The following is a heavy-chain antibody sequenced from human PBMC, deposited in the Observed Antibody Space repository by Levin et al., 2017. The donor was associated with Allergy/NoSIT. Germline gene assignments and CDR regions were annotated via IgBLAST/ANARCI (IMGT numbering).Heavy chain of an antibody. CDR2: IKQDGTEK. J-gene: IGHJ4*02. Sequence: PGGSLRLSCAASGFTFSDHWMSWVRQAPGKGLEWVANIKQDGTEKNYVDSVKGRFTISRDNAMKSLYLQMNSLSAEDTAVFYCARAHPHYYEKYGLDSWGQGTLVTVSS. V-gene: IGHV3-7*04. D-gene: IGHD3-16*01. CDR3: ARAHPHYYEKYGLDS. CDR1: GFTFSDHW.